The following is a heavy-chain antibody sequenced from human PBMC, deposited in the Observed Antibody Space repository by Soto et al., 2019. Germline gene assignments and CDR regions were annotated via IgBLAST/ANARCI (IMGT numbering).Heavy chain of an antibody. Sequence: QVQLQESGPGLVKPSETLSLTCSVSGGSISDYQWNWIRQPPGKGLEWIGYLYYSGRTNYNPSLKSRFTKSLDTSTKHFSLRLRSVTAADTAVYYCARMRGLGEISPYFDYSGQGTLVTVSS. J-gene: IGHJ4*02. D-gene: IGHD3-16*02. V-gene: IGHV4-59*01. CDR1: GGSISDYQ. CDR3: ARMRGLGEISPYFDY. CDR2: LYYSGRT.